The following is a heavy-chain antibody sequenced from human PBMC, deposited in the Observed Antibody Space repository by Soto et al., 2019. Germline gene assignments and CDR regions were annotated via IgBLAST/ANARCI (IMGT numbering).Heavy chain of an antibody. Sequence: GGSLRLSCAASGFTFSSYEMNWVRQAPGKGLEWVSYISSSGSTIYYADSVKGRFTISRDNAKNSLYLQMNSLRAEDTAVYYCARGRIAAAGTGGMDVWGPGTTVTVSS. D-gene: IGHD6-13*01. V-gene: IGHV3-48*03. CDR3: ARGRIAAAGTGGMDV. J-gene: IGHJ6*02. CDR1: GFTFSSYE. CDR2: ISSSGSTI.